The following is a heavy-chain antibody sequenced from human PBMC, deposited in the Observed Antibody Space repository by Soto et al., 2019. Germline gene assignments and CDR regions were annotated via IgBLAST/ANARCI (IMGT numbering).Heavy chain of an antibody. Sequence: PSETLSLTCAVYGGSFSGYYWSWIRQPPGKGLEWIGEINHSGSTNYNPSLKSRVTISVDTSKNQFSLKLSSVTAADTAVYYCARGRVGMVRGVITAYYYYYGMDVWGQGTTVT. CDR2: INHSGST. D-gene: IGHD3-10*01. V-gene: IGHV4-34*01. J-gene: IGHJ6*02. CDR3: ARGRVGMVRGVITAYYYYYGMDV. CDR1: GGSFSGYY.